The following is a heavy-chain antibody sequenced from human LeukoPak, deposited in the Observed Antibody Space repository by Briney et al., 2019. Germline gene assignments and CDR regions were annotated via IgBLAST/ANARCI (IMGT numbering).Heavy chain of an antibody. D-gene: IGHD1-26*01. V-gene: IGHV3-23*01. CDR2: VSGIGAAA. CDR1: GFTFSNYA. CDR3: AKDHHETYYGYLQP. J-gene: IGHJ1*01. Sequence: GGALRLSCAASGFTFSNYAMNWVRQAPGKGREWVSGVSGIGAAAYYADSVKGRFTISRDKSKNTLYLQMSSLRDDDMAIYYSAKDHHETYYGYLQPWGQGTLVTVSS.